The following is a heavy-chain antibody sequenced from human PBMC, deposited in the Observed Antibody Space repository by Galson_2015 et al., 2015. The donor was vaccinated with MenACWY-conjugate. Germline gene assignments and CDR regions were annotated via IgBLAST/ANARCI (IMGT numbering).Heavy chain of an antibody. CDR3: ARDGGTYSSADY. CDR2: ISDSGATI. D-gene: IGHD1-26*01. V-gene: IGHV3-48*04. Sequence: SLRLSGAASGFTFSSNHMTWVRQGPGKGLEWLSYISDSGATILYADVVKVRFPITRDNATNSLYLQIDSLRAEDPAVYYCARDGGTYSSADYWVQGTLISVSS. CDR1: GFTFSSNH. J-gene: IGHJ4*02.